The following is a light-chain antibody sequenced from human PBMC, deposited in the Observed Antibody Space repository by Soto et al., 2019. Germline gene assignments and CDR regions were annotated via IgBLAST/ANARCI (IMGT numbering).Light chain of an antibody. Sequence: DIQMTQSPSTLSASVGDRVTITCRASQSISSWLAWYQQKPGKAPKLLIYDASSLESGVPSRFSGSGSATEFTLTISILQSDDFATYYCQQYNNYWTFGQGTRVEIK. CDR2: DAS. V-gene: IGKV1-5*01. CDR3: QQYNNYWT. CDR1: QSISSW. J-gene: IGKJ1*01.